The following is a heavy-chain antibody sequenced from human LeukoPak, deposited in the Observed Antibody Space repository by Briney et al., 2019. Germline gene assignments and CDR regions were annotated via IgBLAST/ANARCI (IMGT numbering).Heavy chain of an antibody. V-gene: IGHV3-7*03. J-gene: IGHJ5*02. CDR1: GFTFSTYW. CDR3: AKDRSGSKNNWFDP. D-gene: IGHD3-10*01. CDR2: IKQDGSVK. Sequence: GGSLRLSCVVSGFTFSTYWMSWVRQAPGKGLECVATIKQDGSVKNYGDSVKGRFTISRDNSKNTLYLQMNSLRAEDTAVYYCAKDRSGSKNNWFDPWGQGTLVTVSS.